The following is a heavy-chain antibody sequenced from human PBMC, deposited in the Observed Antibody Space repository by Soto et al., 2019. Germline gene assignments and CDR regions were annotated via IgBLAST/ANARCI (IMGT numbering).Heavy chain of an antibody. Sequence: EVQLVASGGGLVQPGGSMRLSCAASGFTFSSYDMHWVRQATGKGLEWVSAIGTAGDTYYPGSVKGRFTISRENAKNSLYLQMNSLRAEDTAVYYCARARAGTLDYWGQGTLVTVSS. CDR2: IGTAGDT. D-gene: IGHD1-1*01. CDR1: GFTFSSYD. V-gene: IGHV3-13*01. J-gene: IGHJ4*02. CDR3: ARARAGTLDY.